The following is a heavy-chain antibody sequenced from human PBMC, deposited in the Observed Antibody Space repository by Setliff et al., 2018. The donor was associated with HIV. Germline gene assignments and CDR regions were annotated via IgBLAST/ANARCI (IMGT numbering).Heavy chain of an antibody. D-gene: IGHD6-19*01. CDR1: GASIISSNW. V-gene: IGHV4-4*02. CDR2: IYHDGST. Sequence: KPSQTLSLTCAVSGASIISSNWWSWVRQPPGKGLEWIGEIYHDGSTNDKPSLKSRVTILVDKTKNQSSLKMSSATAAGTAVYYCARVAVAGTTFDVFDIWGKGTRVTVSS. J-gene: IGHJ3*02. CDR3: ARVAVAGTTFDVFDI.